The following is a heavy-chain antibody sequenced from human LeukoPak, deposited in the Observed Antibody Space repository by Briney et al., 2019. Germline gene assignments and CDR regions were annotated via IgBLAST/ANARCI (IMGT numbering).Heavy chain of an antibody. CDR1: GFIFSSHG. Sequence: GGTLRLSCAASGFIFSSHGMNWVRQAPGKGLEWVSGISPSGDITYYADSVKGRFTISRDNSKNTLYLQMDSLRAEDTALYYCARDSGWLRYHDWGQGALVTVSS. CDR2: ISPSGDIT. V-gene: IGHV3-23*01. CDR3: ARDSGWLRYHD. D-gene: IGHD5-12*01. J-gene: IGHJ4*02.